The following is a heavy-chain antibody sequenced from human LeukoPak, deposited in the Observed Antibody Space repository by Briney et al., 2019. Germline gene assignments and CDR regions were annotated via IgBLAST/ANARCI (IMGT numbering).Heavy chain of an antibody. CDR1: GFTFSSHS. CDR2: ISSSSSTI. D-gene: IGHD2-15*01. CDR3: ARDRGPYCSGGSCYNY. V-gene: IGHV3-48*01. Sequence: PGGSLTLSCAASGFTFSSHSMNWVRQAPGKGLEWVSYISSSSSTIYYADSVKGRFTISRDNATKSLYLQMSSLRAEDTAVYYCARDRGPYCSGGSCYNYWGQGTLVTVSS. J-gene: IGHJ4*02.